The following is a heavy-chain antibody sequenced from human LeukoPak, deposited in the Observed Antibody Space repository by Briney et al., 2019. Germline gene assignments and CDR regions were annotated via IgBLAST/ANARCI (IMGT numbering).Heavy chain of an antibody. D-gene: IGHD3-3*01. J-gene: IGHJ4*02. CDR2: ISNDGSRK. Sequence: SGGSLRLSCATSGFTCSRHGMHWVRQARGKGLEWVAIISNDGSRKYYAHSVEGRFTISRDNSKNTLYLRMDSLRAEDTAVYYCARDRAWNYFDYWGQGTLVTVSS. CDR3: ARDRAWNYFDY. V-gene: IGHV3-30*03. CDR1: GFTCSRHG.